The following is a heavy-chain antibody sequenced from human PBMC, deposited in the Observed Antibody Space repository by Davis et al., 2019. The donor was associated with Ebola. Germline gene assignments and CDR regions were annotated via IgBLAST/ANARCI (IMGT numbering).Heavy chain of an antibody. V-gene: IGHV3-23*01. CDR2: ISGSGGST. D-gene: IGHD2-2*01. Sequence: GESLKISCAASGFTFSNYAMSWVRQAPGKGLEWVSAISGSGGSTYYADSVKGRFTISRDNSKNTLYLQMNSLRAEDTAVYYCAKDRVVVVPAATYGMDVWGQGTTVTVSS. CDR1: GFTFSNYA. J-gene: IGHJ6*02. CDR3: AKDRVVVVPAATYGMDV.